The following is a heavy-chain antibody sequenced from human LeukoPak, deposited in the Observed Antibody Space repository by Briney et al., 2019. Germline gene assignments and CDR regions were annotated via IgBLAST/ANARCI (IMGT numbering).Heavy chain of an antibody. V-gene: IGHV3-48*01. CDR1: GFTFSSYS. D-gene: IGHD3-16*01. Sequence: PGGSLRLSCVASGFTFSSYSMNWVRQAPGKGLEGVSYISGSSGTIYYADSVRGRFTISRDNAKNSLYLQMNSLRAEDTAVYYCARRSEFGVLYYMDIWGKGTTVTASS. J-gene: IGHJ6*03. CDR2: ISGSSGTI. CDR3: ARRSEFGVLYYMDI.